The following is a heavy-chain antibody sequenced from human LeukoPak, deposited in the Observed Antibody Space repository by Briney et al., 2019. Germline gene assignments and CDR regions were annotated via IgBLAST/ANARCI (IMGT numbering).Heavy chain of an antibody. J-gene: IGHJ4*02. CDR3: AKSGTACSGGSCYSHYFDF. Sequence: GGSLRLSCAASGFTFSNYAMSWVRQAPRKGLQWVSAVSGSGDSTSYADSVKGRFTISRDNSKNTIYLQLNSLRAEDTAVYYCAKSGTACSGGSCYSHYFDFWGQGTLVTVSS. CDR1: GFTFSNYA. CDR2: VSGSGDST. D-gene: IGHD2-15*01. V-gene: IGHV3-23*01.